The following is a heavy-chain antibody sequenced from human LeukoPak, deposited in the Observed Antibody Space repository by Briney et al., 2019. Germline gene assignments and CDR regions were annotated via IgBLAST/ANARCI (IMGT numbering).Heavy chain of an antibody. Sequence: SETLSLTCTVSGGSISSGDYYWSWIRQPPGKGLEWIGYIYYSGSTYYNPSLKSRVTISVDTSKNQFSLKLSSVTAADTAVYYCARTQHAYYYDSSGYSFDYWGQGTLVTVSS. D-gene: IGHD3-22*01. CDR2: IYYSGST. V-gene: IGHV4-30-4*08. J-gene: IGHJ4*02. CDR3: ARTQHAYYYDSSGYSFDY. CDR1: GGSISSGDYY.